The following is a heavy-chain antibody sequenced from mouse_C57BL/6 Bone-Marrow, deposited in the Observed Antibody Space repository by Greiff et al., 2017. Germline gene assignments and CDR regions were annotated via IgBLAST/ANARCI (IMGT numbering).Heavy chain of an antibody. CDR3: AREGVSGFDY. J-gene: IGHJ3*01. CDR2: IDPSDSYT. D-gene: IGHD2-10*02. V-gene: IGHV1-50*01. CDR1: GYTFTSYW. Sequence: QVQLQQPGAELVKPGASVKLSCKASGYTFTSYWMQWVKQRPGQGLEWIGEIDPSDSYTNYNQKFKGKAPLTVDTSSSTAYMQLSSLTSEDSAVYYCAREGVSGFDYWGQGTLVTVSA.